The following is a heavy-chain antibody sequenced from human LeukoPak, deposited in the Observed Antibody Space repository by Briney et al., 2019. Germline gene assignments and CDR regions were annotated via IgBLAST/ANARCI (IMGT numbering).Heavy chain of an antibody. J-gene: IGHJ4*02. CDR3: ARDYYGSGSYAGTFDY. V-gene: IGHV1-46*01. CDR2: INPSGGST. D-gene: IGHD3-10*01. CDR1: GYTFTSYY. Sequence: AASVKVSCKASGYTFTSYYMHWVRQAPGQGLEWMGIINPSGGSTSYAQKFQDRVTMTRDTSTSTVYMELSSLRSEDTAVYYCARDYYGSGSYAGTFDYWGQGTLVTVSS.